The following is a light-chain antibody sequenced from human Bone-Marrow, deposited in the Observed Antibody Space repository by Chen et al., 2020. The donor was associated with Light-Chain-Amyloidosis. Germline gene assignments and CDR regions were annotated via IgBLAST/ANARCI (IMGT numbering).Light chain of an antibody. V-gene: IGLV3-21*02. Sequence: SYVLTQPSAVSVAPGQTATIACGGNNIGSTSVHWYQQTPGQAPLLVVYDDSDRPSVFPERLSGSNGGKTATLNISRVEAGDEADYYCEVWDRSSDRPVFGGGAKLTVL. J-gene: IGLJ3*02. CDR1: NIGSTS. CDR3: EVWDRSSDRPV. CDR2: DDS.